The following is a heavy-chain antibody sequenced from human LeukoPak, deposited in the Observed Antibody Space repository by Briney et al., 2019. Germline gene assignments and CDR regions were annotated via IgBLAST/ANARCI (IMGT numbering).Heavy chain of an antibody. D-gene: IGHD2-21*01. J-gene: IGHJ4*02. CDR2: IYTSGDT. CDR1: GFTVSSDY. CDR3: ARDRPPYG. Sequence: GGSLRLSCAASGFTVSSDYMSWDRQAPGKGLEWVSVIYTSGDTYYADSVKGRFTISRDNSKNTLYLQMNSLRVEDTAVYYCARDRPPYGWGQGTLVTVSS. V-gene: IGHV3-53*01.